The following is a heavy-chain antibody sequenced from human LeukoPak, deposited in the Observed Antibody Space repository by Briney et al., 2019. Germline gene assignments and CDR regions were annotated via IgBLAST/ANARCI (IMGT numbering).Heavy chain of an antibody. CDR1: GFTVSSNY. D-gene: IGHD3-22*01. J-gene: IGHJ2*01. CDR2: IYSGGST. Sequence: GGSLRLSCAASGFTVSSNYMSWVRQAPGKGLEWVSVIYSGGSTYYADSVKGRFTISRDNSKNTLYLQMNSLRAEDTAVYYCARDRSYDSSGYYYPSAGYFDLRGRGTLVTVSS. V-gene: IGHV3-53*01. CDR3: ARDRSYDSSGYYYPSAGYFDL.